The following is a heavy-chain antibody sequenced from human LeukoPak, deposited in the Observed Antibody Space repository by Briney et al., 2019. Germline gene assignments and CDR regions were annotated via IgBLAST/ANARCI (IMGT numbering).Heavy chain of an antibody. CDR1: GGSISTYH. J-gene: IGHJ4*02. CDR2: MQSTGNS. CDR3: ARDKQHSYGRYFDH. Sequence: SETLSLTCTVSGGSISTYHLNWIRKSPGKGLEWIGYMQSTGNSNYNPSLKSRVTMSVDMSRNQIVLNLGSVTAADTAVYFCARDKQHSYGRYFDHWGQGTLVTVSS. D-gene: IGHD5-18*01. V-gene: IGHV4-59*01.